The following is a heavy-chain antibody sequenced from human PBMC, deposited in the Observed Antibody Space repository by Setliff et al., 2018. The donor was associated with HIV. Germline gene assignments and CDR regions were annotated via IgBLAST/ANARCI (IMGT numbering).Heavy chain of an antibody. CDR3: ARDQATGYEKVWFSWIDP. CDR1: GGTFSLYA. Sequence: GASVKVSCKASGGTFSLYAINWVRQAPGQGLEWMGGIIPIFNTANYAQKFQVRVTITADGSTSTAYMELSSLRCEDTATYYCARDQATGYEKVWFSWIDPWGQGTLVTVSS. V-gene: IGHV1-69*13. J-gene: IGHJ5*02. CDR2: IIPIFNTA. D-gene: IGHD5-12*01.